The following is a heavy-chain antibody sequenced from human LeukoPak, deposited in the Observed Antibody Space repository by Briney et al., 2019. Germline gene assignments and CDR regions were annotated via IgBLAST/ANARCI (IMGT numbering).Heavy chain of an antibody. CDR3: AGVRMITVGGVIEPYYYYMDV. CDR1: GGTFSSYA. Sequence: SVKVSCKASGGTFSSYAISWVRQAPGQGLEWMGGIIPIFGTANYAQKFQGRVTITADRSTSTAYMELSSLRSEDTAVYYCAGVRMITVGGVIEPYYYYMDVWGKGTTVTVSS. CDR2: IIPIFGTA. V-gene: IGHV1-69*06. J-gene: IGHJ6*03. D-gene: IGHD3-16*02.